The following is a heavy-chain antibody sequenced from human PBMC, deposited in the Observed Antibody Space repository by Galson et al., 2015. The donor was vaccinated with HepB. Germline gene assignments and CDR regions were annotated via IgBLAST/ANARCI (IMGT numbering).Heavy chain of an antibody. Sequence: SLRLSCAASGFTFSSSWMHWVRQAPGKGLVWVARIDKDGSTVYADFVKGRFTTTRDNAKNTVTLQMSSLRADDTAVYFCARSWNRVLDYWGQGTMVTVSS. V-gene: IGHV3-74*01. CDR3: ARSWNRVLDY. CDR2: IDKDGST. CDR1: GFTFSSSW. D-gene: IGHD1/OR15-1a*01. J-gene: IGHJ4*02.